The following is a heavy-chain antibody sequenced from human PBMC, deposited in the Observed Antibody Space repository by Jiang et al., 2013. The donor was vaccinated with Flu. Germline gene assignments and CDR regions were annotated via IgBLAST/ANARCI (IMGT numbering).Heavy chain of an antibody. Sequence: KPTQTLTLTCTFSGFSLTTTGAGVGWIRQPPGKALEWLALIFWDDIKHYSPSLKSRLTITKDTSKNQVVLIMTNMDPVDTATYYCAHRQVPNRDWFDPWGQGTLVTVSS. CDR2: IFWDDIK. CDR3: AHRQVPNRDWFDP. D-gene: IGHD2-2*01. J-gene: IGHJ5*02. V-gene: IGHV2-5*02. CDR1: GFSLTTTGAG.